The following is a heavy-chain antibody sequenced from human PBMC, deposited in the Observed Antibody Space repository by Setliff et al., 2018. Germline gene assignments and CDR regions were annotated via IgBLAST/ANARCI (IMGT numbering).Heavy chain of an antibody. CDR2: IYPGDSDT. D-gene: IGHD3-3*01. CDR1: GYSFTNYW. V-gene: IGHV5-51*01. CDR3: ARQAIFGSDAFDI. J-gene: IGHJ3*02. Sequence: GESLKISCKGPGYSFTNYWIGWVRQMPGKGLEWMGIIYPGDSDTRYSPSFQGQVTISADKSISTAYLQWSSLKASDTAMYYCARQAIFGSDAFDIWGQGTMVTVS.